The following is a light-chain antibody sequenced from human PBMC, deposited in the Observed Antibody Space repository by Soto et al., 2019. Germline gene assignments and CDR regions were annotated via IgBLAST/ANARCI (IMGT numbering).Light chain of an antibody. Sequence: EIVLTQSPNTLSLSPGRRRTLSCWASHSVTTHLAWFQQRPGQTPRLLVYGASTRATGIPARFSGSGSGTDFTLTISSLETEDAAVYYCQQRNVWRTVTFGQGTRLEIK. J-gene: IGKJ5*01. CDR1: HSVTTH. CDR2: GAS. CDR3: QQRNVWRTVT. V-gene: IGKV3-11*01.